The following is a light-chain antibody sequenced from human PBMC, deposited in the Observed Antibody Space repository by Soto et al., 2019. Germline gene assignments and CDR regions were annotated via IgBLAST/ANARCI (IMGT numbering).Light chain of an antibody. Sequence: DIQITQSPSSLSASVGDRVTITCRASQTSTNYLNWYQQQSGKAPKLLIYATDTLQSGVPSRFSGSGSGTDYTLTISSLQPEDFATYYCQQSYNTPQTFGQGTKVDSK. V-gene: IGKV1-39*01. CDR3: QQSYNTPQT. CDR2: ATD. CDR1: QTSTNY. J-gene: IGKJ1*01.